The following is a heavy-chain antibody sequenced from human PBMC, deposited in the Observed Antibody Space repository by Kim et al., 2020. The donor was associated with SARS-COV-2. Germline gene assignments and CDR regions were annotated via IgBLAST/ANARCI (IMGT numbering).Heavy chain of an antibody. J-gene: IGHJ6*02. V-gene: IGHV4-34*01. D-gene: IGHD6-6*01. CDR3: ARVSARTLYYYYYGMDV. CDR1: GGSFSGYY. CDR2: INHSGST. Sequence: SETLSLTCAVYGGSFSGYYWSWIRQPPGKGLEWIGEINHSGSTNYNPSLKSRVTISVDTSKNQFSLKLSSVTAADTAVYYCARVSARTLYYYYYGMDVWGQGTTVTVSS.